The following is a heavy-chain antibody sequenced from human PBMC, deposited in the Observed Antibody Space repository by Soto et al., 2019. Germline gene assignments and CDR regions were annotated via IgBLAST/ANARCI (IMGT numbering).Heavy chain of an antibody. D-gene: IGHD3-9*01. Sequence: EVQLVESGGGLVQPGGSLRLSCAASGFTLSSYDIHWVRQATGEGLAWVSGIGSGGDTHYADSVKGRFIISREDGKNSLYLQMNNLRVGDTAVHYCTRKTPPTGMEVWGQGATVTVSS. J-gene: IGHJ6*02. CDR2: IGSGGDT. V-gene: IGHV3-13*01. CDR1: GFTLSSYD. CDR3: TRKTPPTGMEV.